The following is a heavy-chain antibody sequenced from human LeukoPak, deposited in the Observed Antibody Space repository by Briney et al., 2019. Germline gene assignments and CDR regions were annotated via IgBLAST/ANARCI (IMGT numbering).Heavy chain of an antibody. CDR2: IYSSGRYI. CDR3: ARGGGSRDGLTTSFDY. D-gene: IGHD5-24*01. V-gene: IGHV3-21*01. CDR1: GFTFGSYS. Sequence: PGGSLRLSCAASGFTFGSYSMDWVRQAPTKGLEWVSSIYSSGRYIYYADSVKGRFTISRDNAKNSLCLQMNSLRAEDTAVYYCARGGGSRDGLTTSFDYWGQGTVVTVSS. J-gene: IGHJ4*02.